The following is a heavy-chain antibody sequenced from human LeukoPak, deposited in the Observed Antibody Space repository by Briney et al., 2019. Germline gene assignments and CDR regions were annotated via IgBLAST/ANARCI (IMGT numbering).Heavy chain of an antibody. D-gene: IGHD4-17*01. CDR3: ARGGYGDYLFDY. CDR1: GFTFSSYW. CDR2: INSDGSST. Sequence: EAGGSLRLSCAASGFTFSSYWMHWVRQAPGKGLVWVSRINSDGSSTSYADSVKGRFTISRDNSKNTLYLQMNSLRAEDTAVYYCARGGYGDYLFDYWGQGTLVTVSS. J-gene: IGHJ4*02. V-gene: IGHV3-74*01.